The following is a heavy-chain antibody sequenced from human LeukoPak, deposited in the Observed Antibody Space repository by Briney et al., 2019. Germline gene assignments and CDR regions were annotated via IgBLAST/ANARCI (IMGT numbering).Heavy chain of an antibody. Sequence: GASVKVSCKASGYTFTSYDINWVRQATGQGLEWMGWMNPNSGNTGYAQKFQGRVTITRNTSISTAYMKLSSLRSEDTAVYYCARTSYDFWSGYGVFFDYWGQGTLVTVSS. J-gene: IGHJ4*02. CDR2: MNPNSGNT. D-gene: IGHD3-3*01. CDR1: GYTFTSYD. CDR3: ARTSYDFWSGYGVFFDY. V-gene: IGHV1-8*03.